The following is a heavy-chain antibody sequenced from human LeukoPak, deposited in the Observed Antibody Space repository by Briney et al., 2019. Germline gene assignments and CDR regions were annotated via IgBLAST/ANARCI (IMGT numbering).Heavy chain of an antibody. CDR2: ISGSGFTT. D-gene: IGHD4/OR15-4a*01. CDR3: AKLVDGGNYFYFDY. J-gene: IGHJ4*02. Sequence: QPGGSLRLSCAASGFTFSTYAMNWVRQAPGKVLEWVSSISGSGFTTYYADSVKGRFTISRDNFENTLYLHMDSLRAEDTALYYCAKLVDGGNYFYFDYWGQGTLVTVSS. CDR1: GFTFSTYA. V-gene: IGHV3-23*01.